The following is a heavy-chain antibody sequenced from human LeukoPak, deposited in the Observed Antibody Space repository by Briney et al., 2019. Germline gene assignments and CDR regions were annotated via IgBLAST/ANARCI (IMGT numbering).Heavy chain of an antibody. D-gene: IGHD6-19*01. CDR1: GDSIIISSSYY. J-gene: IGHJ5*02. Sequence: PSETLSLTCTVSGDSIIISSSYYWGWIRQPPGKGLEWIGSIYYSGSSYYNPTLKSRVTISVDTSKNHFSLKLSSLTAADTAVYYCARSYSSGWSEDNWFDPWGQGTLVTVSS. CDR3: ARSYSSGWSEDNWFDP. CDR2: IYYSGSS. V-gene: IGHV4-39*07.